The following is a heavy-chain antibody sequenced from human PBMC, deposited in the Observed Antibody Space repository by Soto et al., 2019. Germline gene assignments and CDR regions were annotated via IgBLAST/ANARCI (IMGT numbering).Heavy chain of an antibody. Sequence: TGGSLRLSCAASGFTFSSYAMHWVRQAPGKGLEWVAVISYDGSDKYYADSVKGRFTISRDNSKNTLYLQMNSLRAEDTAVYYCARDSLKASTMVRGVIITGYGMDVWGQGTTVTVSS. V-gene: IGHV3-30-3*01. CDR2: ISYDGSDK. CDR1: GFTFSSYA. CDR3: ARDSLKASTMVRGVIITGYGMDV. D-gene: IGHD3-10*01. J-gene: IGHJ6*02.